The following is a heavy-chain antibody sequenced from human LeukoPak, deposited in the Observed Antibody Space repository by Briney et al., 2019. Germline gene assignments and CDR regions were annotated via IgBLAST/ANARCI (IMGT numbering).Heavy chain of an antibody. CDR1: GFTFSSYA. CDR3: AKVLAAAARGGFDY. Sequence: GGSLRLSCAASGFTFSSYAMSWVRQAPGKGLEWVSAIGGSGGSTYYADSVKGRFTISRDNSKNTLYLQMSSLRAEDTAVYYCAKVLAAAARGGFDYWGQGTLVTVSS. J-gene: IGHJ4*02. D-gene: IGHD6-13*01. CDR2: IGGSGGST. V-gene: IGHV3-23*01.